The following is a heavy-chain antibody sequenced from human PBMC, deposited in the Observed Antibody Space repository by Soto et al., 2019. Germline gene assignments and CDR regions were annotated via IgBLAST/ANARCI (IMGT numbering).Heavy chain of an antibody. D-gene: IGHD4-17*01. CDR1: GFTFSSYN. CDR2: LSSSSTYI. V-gene: IGHV3-21*01. J-gene: IGHJ6*03. Sequence: EVQLVESGGGLVKPGGSLRLSCAASGFTFSSYNMNWVRQAPGKGLEWVSSLSSSSTYIYYADSVKGRFTISRDNAKKALYQQMNSLVAEDTAVYYCAGGGINYGDYRSMDVWGKVTTVTVSS. CDR3: AGGGINYGDYRSMDV.